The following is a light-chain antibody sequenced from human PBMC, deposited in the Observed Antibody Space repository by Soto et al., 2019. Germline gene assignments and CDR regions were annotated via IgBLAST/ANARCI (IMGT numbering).Light chain of an antibody. J-gene: IGLJ2*01. CDR1: SSNIGAGYD. CDR2: GNS. CDR3: QSYDTRLSVV. V-gene: IGLV1-40*01. Sequence: QSVLTQPPSVSGAPGQRVTISCTGSSSNIGAGYDVHWYQQLPGTAPKLLMYGNSNRPSGVPDRFSGSKSGTSASLAITGHQAEDEADYYCQSYDTRLSVVFGGGTKLTVL.